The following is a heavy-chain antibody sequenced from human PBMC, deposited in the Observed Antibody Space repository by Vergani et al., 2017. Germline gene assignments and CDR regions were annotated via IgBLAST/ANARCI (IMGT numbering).Heavy chain of an antibody. CDR1: GGSFSGYY. V-gene: IGHV4-34*01. D-gene: IGHD3-10*01. CDR2: INHSGST. J-gene: IGHJ4*02. CDR3: ARGTILWFGDSAFFDY. Sequence: QVQLQESGPGLVKPSETLSLTCAVYGGSFSGYYWSWIRQPPGKGLEWIGEINHSGSTNYNPSLKSRVTISVDTSKNQFSLKLSSVTAADTAVYYCARGTILWFGDSAFFDYWGQGTLVTVSS.